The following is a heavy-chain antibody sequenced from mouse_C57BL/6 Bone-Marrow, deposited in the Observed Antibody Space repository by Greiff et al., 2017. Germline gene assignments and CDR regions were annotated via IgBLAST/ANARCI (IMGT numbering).Heavy chain of an antibody. V-gene: IGHV1-22*01. CDR3: ALGWLLYYFDY. CDR2: INPNNGGT. CDR1: GYTFTDYN. Sequence: EVQLQESGPELVKPGASVKMSCKASGYTFTDYNMHWVKQSHGKSLEWIGSINPNNGGTSYNQKLQGKATLTVNKSSSTAYMELRSLTSEDSAVYYCALGWLLYYFDYWGQGTTLTVSS. J-gene: IGHJ2*01. D-gene: IGHD2-3*01.